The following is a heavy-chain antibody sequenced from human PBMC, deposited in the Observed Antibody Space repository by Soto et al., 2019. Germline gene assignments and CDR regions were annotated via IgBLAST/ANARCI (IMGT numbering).Heavy chain of an antibody. V-gene: IGHV4-34*01. J-gene: IGHJ4*02. CDR1: GGSFSGYY. CDR2: INHSGST. Sequence: SETLSLTCAVYGGSFSGYYWSWIRQPPGKGLEWIGEINHSGSTNYNPSLKSRVTISVDTSKNQFSLKLSSVTAADTAVYYCARLGNGIAARLGRKFDYWGQGTLVTVSS. CDR3: ARLGNGIAARLGRKFDY. D-gene: IGHD6-6*01.